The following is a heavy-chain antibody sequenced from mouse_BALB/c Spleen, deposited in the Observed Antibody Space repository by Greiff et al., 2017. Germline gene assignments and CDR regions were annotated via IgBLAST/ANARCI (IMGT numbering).Heavy chain of an antibody. J-gene: IGHJ4*01. CDR2: IWTGGGT. Sequence: VHLVESGPGLVAPSQSLSITCTVSGFSLTSYDISWIRQPPGKGLEWLGVIWTGGGTNYNSAFMSRLSISKDNSKSQVFLKMNSLQTDDTAIYYCVRDGAGRSMDYWGQGTSVTVSS. V-gene: IGHV2-9-2*01. CDR3: VRDGAGRSMDY. CDR1: GFSLTSYD. D-gene: IGHD1-1*02.